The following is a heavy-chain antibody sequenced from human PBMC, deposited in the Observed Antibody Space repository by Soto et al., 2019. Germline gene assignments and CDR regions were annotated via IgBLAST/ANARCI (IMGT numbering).Heavy chain of an antibody. CDR3: ARDVSLGSSGDYLDAFDI. J-gene: IGHJ3*02. CDR1: GFTFGNYW. CDR2: IKGDGSAK. D-gene: IGHD4-17*01. V-gene: IGHV3-7*05. Sequence: EVQLVESGGGLVQPGGSLRLSCAASGFTFGNYWMTWVRQAPGKGLEWVANIKGDGSAKSYLDSVRGRFTVSRDNAENSLFLEMNILRAEDTALYYCARDVSLGSSGDYLDAFDIWGQGTVVTVS.